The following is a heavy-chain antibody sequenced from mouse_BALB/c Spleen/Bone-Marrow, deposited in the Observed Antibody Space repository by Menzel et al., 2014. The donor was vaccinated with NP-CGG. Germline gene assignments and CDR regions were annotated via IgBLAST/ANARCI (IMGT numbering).Heavy chain of an antibody. CDR1: GYSITSDYA. D-gene: IGHD1-1*01. V-gene: IGHV3-2*02. Sequence: DVQLQESGPGLVKSSQSLSLTCTVTGYSITSDYAWNWIRQFPGNKLEWMGYISYSGGTSYNPSLKSRISLTRDTSKNQFFLQLNSVTTEDTATYYCSRYYFGGGYNYALDYWGQGTSVTVSS. CDR2: ISYSGGT. CDR3: SRYYFGGGYNYALDY. J-gene: IGHJ4*01.